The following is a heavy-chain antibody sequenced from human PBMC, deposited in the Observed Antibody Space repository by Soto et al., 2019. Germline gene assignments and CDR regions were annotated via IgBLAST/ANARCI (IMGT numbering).Heavy chain of an antibody. Sequence: EVQLLESGGGLVQPGGSLRLSCAASGFTFRSYVMSWVRQAPGQGLEWVSTISGSGANTYYPDSVKGRFTISRDNSKDTLYLQMNSLRAEDTAVYYCAKDREAFCGGDCQIGFWGQGTLVTVSS. CDR1: GFTFRSYV. CDR2: ISGSGANT. D-gene: IGHD2-21*01. V-gene: IGHV3-23*01. J-gene: IGHJ4*02. CDR3: AKDREAFCGGDCQIGF.